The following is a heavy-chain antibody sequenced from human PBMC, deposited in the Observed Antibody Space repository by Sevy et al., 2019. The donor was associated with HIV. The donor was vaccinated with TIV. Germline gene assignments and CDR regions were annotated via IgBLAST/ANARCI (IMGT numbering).Heavy chain of an antibody. Sequence: GGSLRLSCAASGFTFSGSAMQWVRQASGKGLEWDGRIRSKSNSYATAYAASVKGRFTISRDDSKNTVYLQMNSLKTEDTAVYYCTRGGARDSSSWYDYFDYWGQGTLVTVSS. D-gene: IGHD6-13*01. CDR1: GFTFSGSA. V-gene: IGHV3-73*01. CDR2: IRSKSNSYAT. CDR3: TRGGARDSSSWYDYFDY. J-gene: IGHJ4*02.